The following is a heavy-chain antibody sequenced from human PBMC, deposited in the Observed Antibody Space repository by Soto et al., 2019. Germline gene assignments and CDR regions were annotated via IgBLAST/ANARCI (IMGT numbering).Heavy chain of an antibody. J-gene: IGHJ3*02. V-gene: IGHV5-51*01. CDR1: GHSFTSYW. Sequence: EVQLVQSGAEVKKPGESLKIFCKTSGHSFTSYWIHWVRQMPGKELEWMGSISPDDSNTRYSPSFQGQVTISADKSISTAYLQWSSLKASDTARYYCASRRGYGDIDAFDIWGQGTMVTVSS. CDR3: ASRRGYGDIDAFDI. D-gene: IGHD2-21*02. CDR2: ISPDDSNT.